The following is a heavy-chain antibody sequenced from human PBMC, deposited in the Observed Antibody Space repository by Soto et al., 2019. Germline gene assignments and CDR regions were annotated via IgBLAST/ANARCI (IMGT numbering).Heavy chain of an antibody. CDR3: ERGGGYDSHDYYGMDV. CDR2: IYTSGST. V-gene: IGHV4-4*07. J-gene: IGHJ6*02. D-gene: IGHD5-12*01. CDR1: GGSIRSYY. Sequence: SETLSFTCTVSGGSIRSYYWSWIRQPAGKGLEWIGRIYTSGSTNYNPSLKSRVTMSVDTSKNQFSLKLSSVTAADTAVYYCERGGGYDSHDYYGMDVWGQGTTVTVSS.